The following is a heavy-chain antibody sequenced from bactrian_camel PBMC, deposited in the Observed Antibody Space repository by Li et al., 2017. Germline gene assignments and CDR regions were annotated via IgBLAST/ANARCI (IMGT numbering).Heavy chain of an antibody. V-gene: IGHV3S26*01. J-gene: IGHJ4*01. D-gene: IGHD1*01. Sequence: HVQLVESGGGLVQPGGSLRLSCVASGYTYSSNFCMAWFRQAPGKEREGVAAYRGDGKTSYKDSVKGRFTISRDDAKNTVYLQMNSLKPEDTALYTCVRTLAASYSEGYWGQGTQVTVS. CDR1: GYTYSSNFC. CDR2: YRGDGKT. CDR3: VRTLAASYSEGY.